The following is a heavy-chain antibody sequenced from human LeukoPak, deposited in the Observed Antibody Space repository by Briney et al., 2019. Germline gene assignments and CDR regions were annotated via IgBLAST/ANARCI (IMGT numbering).Heavy chain of an antibody. CDR2: INHSGST. CDR3: ARRWLHRKGFDY. Sequence: SETLSLTCAVYGGSFSGYYWSWIRQPPRQELEWIGEINHSGSTNYNPSLKSRVTISVDTSKNQFSLKLSSVTAADTAVYYCARRWLHRKGFDYWGQGTLVTVSS. V-gene: IGHV4-34*01. J-gene: IGHJ4*02. D-gene: IGHD5-24*01. CDR1: GGSFSGYY.